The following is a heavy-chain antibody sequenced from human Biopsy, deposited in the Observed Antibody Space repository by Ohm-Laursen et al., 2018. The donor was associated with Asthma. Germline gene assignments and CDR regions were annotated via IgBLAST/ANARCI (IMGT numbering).Heavy chain of an antibody. CDR2: ISYDGNHK. J-gene: IGHJ4*02. CDR1: GFMFRSFG. Sequence: SLRLSCAASGFMFRSFGMHWVRQAPGKGLEWVAGISYDGNHKFYEDSVKGRFTISRDNSKNTLYLQGNSLRTEDTAVYYCAKRRGYSGHNKDYWGQGTLVTVSS. CDR3: AKRRGYSGHNKDY. V-gene: IGHV3-30*18. D-gene: IGHD5-12*01.